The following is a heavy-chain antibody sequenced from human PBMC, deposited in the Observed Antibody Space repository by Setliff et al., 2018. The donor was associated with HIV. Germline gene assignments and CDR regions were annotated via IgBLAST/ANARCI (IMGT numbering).Heavy chain of an antibody. V-gene: IGHV7-4-1*02. CDR3: ATSRGYTYNYDGVYYYYMDV. Sequence: GASVKVSCKASGYSFTSYAVNWVRQAPGQGLEWMGWINTHTGDPSYAQVFTGRFVFSLDASVSTAYLQISSLKAEDTSVYYCATSRGYTYNYDGVYYYYMDVWGKVTTVTVSS. CDR2: INTHTGDP. CDR1: GYSFTSYA. J-gene: IGHJ6*03. D-gene: IGHD5-18*01.